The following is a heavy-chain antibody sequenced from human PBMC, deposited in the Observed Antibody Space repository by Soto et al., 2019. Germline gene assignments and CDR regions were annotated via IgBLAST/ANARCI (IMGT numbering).Heavy chain of an antibody. J-gene: IGHJ4*02. V-gene: IGHV3-23*01. CDR3: AKFSDHFVYDISSAHDN. Sequence: GASLRLSCASSGFSCSNYAMTWVRQAPGKGLEWVSAISGGGSNTFYADSVKGRFTISRDNSRKTLYLQMTSLRAEDAAVYYCAKFSDHFVYDISSAHDNWGQGTLVTVSS. D-gene: IGHD3-16*01. CDR2: ISGGGSNT. CDR1: GFSCSNYA.